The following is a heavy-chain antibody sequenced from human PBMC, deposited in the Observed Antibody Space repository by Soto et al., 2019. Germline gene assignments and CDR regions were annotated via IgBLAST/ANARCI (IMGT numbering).Heavy chain of an antibody. V-gene: IGHV1-69*02. CDR2: ITPIPDIP. Sequence: GASVKVSCKASGGTFSSHTISWVRQAPGQGLEWMGRITPIPDIPTYTQKLQGRVTITADKSTSTSYMELSSLRSEDTAVYYCARTRVTATSYYFDFWGQGTLVTVSS. CDR3: ARTRVTATSYYFDF. D-gene: IGHD2-21*02. CDR1: GGTFSSHT. J-gene: IGHJ4*02.